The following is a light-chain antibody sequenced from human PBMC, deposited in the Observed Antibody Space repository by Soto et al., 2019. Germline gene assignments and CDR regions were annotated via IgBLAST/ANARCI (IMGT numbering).Light chain of an antibody. CDR2: DVS. J-gene: IGKJ5*01. CDR1: QSVTSY. CDR3: QQRSDWPLT. V-gene: IGKV3-11*01. Sequence: EIVLTQSPATLSLSPGERATLSCRASQSVTSYLAWYQQKPGQTPRLSIYDVSNRASGIPARFSGSGSETDFTLTISSLEPEDFAVYYCQQRSDWPLTFGQGTRLEIK.